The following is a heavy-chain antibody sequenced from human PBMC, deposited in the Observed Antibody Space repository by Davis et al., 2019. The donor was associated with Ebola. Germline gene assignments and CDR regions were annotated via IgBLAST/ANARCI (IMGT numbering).Heavy chain of an antibody. CDR2: IKPDGSEK. J-gene: IGHJ4*02. D-gene: IGHD4-11*01. CDR1: GFTFSRYW. CDR3: ARGYSDLY. V-gene: IGHV3-7*03. Sequence: GESLKISCAASGFTFSRYWMHWIRQAPGKGLEWVANIKPDGSEKYYVDSVKGRFTISRDNAKNSLYLQMDSLRAEDTAVYYCARGYSDLYWGQGTLVTVSS.